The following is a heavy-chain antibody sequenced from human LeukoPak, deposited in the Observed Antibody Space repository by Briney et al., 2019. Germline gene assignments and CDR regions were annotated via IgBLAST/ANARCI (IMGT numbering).Heavy chain of an antibody. CDR2: IIPILGIA. D-gene: IGHD1-26*01. V-gene: IGHV1-69*04. CDR1: GYTFTSYA. Sequence: SVKVSCKASGYTFTSYAMNWVRQAPGQGLEWMGRIIPILGIANYAQKFQGRVTITADKSTSTAYMELSSLRSEDTAVYYCASGVGATTRFDYWGQGTLVTVSS. CDR3: ASGVGATTRFDY. J-gene: IGHJ4*02.